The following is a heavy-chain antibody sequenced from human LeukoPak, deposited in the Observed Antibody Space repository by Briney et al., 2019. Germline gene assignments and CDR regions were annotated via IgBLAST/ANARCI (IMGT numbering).Heavy chain of an antibody. V-gene: IGHV3-48*01. D-gene: IGHD3-10*01. CDR1: GFTFSSYS. CDR2: ISSSSSTI. J-gene: IGHJ6*03. CDR3: ARNPWGFGEFPSGYYYMDV. Sequence: PGGSLRLSCAASGFTFSSYSMNWVRQAPGKGLEWVSYISSSSSTIYYADSVKGRFTISRDNAKNSLYPQMNSLRAEDTAVYYCARNPWGFGEFPSGYYYMDVWGKGTTVTVSS.